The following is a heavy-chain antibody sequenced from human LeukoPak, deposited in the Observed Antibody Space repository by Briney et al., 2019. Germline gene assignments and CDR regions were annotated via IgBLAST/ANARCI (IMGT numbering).Heavy chain of an antibody. CDR1: GFTFSSYA. V-gene: IGHV3-30-3*01. J-gene: IGHJ4*02. D-gene: IGHD2-15*01. CDR2: ISYDGSNK. CDR3: ASRYCSGGSCYLDY. Sequence: QPGRSLRLSCAASGFTFSSYAMHWVRQAPGKGLEWVAVISYDGSNKYYADSVKGRFTISRGNSKNTLYLQMNSLRAEDTAVYYCASRYCSGGSCYLDYWGQGTLVTVSS.